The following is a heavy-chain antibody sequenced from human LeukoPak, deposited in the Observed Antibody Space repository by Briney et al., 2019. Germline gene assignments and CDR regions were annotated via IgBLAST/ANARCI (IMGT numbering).Heavy chain of an antibody. J-gene: IGHJ4*02. CDR1: GGTFSSYA. V-gene: IGHV1-69*05. CDR3: ARVGGAARSYFDY. D-gene: IGHD6-6*01. CDR2: IIPIFGTA. Sequence: SVKVSCKASGGTFSSYAISWVRQAPGQGLEWMGEIIPIFGTANYAQKFQGRVTITTDESTSTAYMELSSLRSEDTAVYYCARVGGAARSYFDYWGQGTLVTVSS.